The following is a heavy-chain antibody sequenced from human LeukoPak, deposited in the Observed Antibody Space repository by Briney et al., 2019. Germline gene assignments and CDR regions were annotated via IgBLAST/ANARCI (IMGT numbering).Heavy chain of an antibody. Sequence: AEALSLTCTVSGGSISSYDWSWVRQPPGKGLEWIGYIYYSGSTNYNPSLKSRVTISVDTSKNQFSLKQISVPGADTAVYYCSGALPELERRRQYYFDYWGQGTLVTVSS. CDR2: IYYSGST. CDR1: GGSISSYD. J-gene: IGHJ4*02. V-gene: IGHV4-59*01. D-gene: IGHD1-1*01. CDR3: SGALPELERRRQYYFDY.